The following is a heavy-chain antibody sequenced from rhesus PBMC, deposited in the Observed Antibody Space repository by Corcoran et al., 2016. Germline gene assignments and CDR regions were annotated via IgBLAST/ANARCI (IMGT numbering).Heavy chain of an antibody. CDR3: ARNYYYDSARTDY. Sequence: QVQLQESGPGLVKPSETLSLTCAVSGGSISSGYYYWSWIRQPPGKGLEWIGYITYSGTTSYNPSLKSRVTISRDTSKNQVSRKLSSVTAADTAVYYCARNYYYDSARTDYWGQGVLVTVSS. CDR1: GGSISSGYYY. D-gene: IGHD3-28*01. V-gene: IGHV4-122*02. CDR2: ITYSGTT. J-gene: IGHJ4*01.